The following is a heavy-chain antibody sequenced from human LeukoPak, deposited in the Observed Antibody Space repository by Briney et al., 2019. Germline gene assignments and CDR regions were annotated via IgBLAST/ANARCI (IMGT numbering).Heavy chain of an antibody. CDR3: ARVGRSRGPRLGVVAANILDY. J-gene: IGHJ4*02. CDR2: IYYSGST. CDR1: GGSISSSSYY. V-gene: IGHV4-39*07. Sequence: KTSETLSLTCTVSGGSISSSSYYWGWIRQPPGKGLEWIGSIYYSGSTYYNPSLKSRVTISVDTSKNQFSLKLSSVTAADTAVYYCARVGRSRGPRLGVVAANILDYWGQGTLVTVSS. D-gene: IGHD2-15*01.